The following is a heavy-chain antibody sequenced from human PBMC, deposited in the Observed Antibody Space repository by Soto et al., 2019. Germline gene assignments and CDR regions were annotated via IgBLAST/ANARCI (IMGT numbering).Heavy chain of an antibody. J-gene: IGHJ6*02. CDR3: ARQVAAPALLSYHGSAV. CDR2: IDPSDSCT. Sequence: PGASLKISCKASGYNFTNYWITWVRQMPGKGLEWMGRIDPSDSCTKYSPSFQGHVTISVDKSIDIVYLQWSNLKASDTAMYYCARQVAAPALLSYHGSAVWGQGTALTVS. V-gene: IGHV5-10-1*01. CDR1: GYNFTNYW. D-gene: IGHD2-15*01.